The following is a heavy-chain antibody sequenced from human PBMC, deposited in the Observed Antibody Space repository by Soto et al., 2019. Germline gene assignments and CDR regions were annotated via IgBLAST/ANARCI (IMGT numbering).Heavy chain of an antibody. CDR3: ARGVRYSSGSDAGDAFDI. CDR1: GYTFTSYD. D-gene: IGHD6-19*01. CDR2: MNPNSGNT. J-gene: IGHJ3*02. V-gene: IGHV1-8*01. Sequence: QVQLVQSGAEVKKPGASVKVSCKASGYTFTSYDINWVRQATGQGLEWMGWMNPNSGNTGYAQKFQGRVTMPRNTAIRPAYMGRSSLRSEDTAVYYCARGVRYSSGSDAGDAFDIWGQGTMVTVSS.